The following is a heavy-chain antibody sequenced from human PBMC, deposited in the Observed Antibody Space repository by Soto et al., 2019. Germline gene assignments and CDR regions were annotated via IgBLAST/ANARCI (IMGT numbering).Heavy chain of an antibody. V-gene: IGHV1-18*01. CDR2: INTYNGNT. J-gene: IGHJ6*02. CDR1: GYTFTNYG. Sequence: EASVKVSCKASGYTFTNYGISWVRQAPGQGLEWMGWINTYNGNTNHAQKLQGRVTMTTDTSTSTAYMELRSLRSDDTAVYYCARDPCRIRSGCPDAYHYGMDVWGQGTTVTVSS. D-gene: IGHD6-19*01. CDR3: ARDPCRIRSGCPDAYHYGMDV.